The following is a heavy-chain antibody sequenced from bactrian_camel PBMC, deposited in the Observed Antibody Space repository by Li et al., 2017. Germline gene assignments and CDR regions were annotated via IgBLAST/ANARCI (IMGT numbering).Heavy chain of an antibody. J-gene: IGHJ6*01. CDR1: GDTMGRYC. CDR2: VYTGGGVE. D-gene: IGHD2*01. Sequence: VQLVESGGGSVQVGGSLRLSCVASGDTMGRYCMGWFRQIPDKEREGIAAVYTGGGVEWYHDSVKGRFAISQDVAKDTLDLRMTSLKPEDSGMYYCAVDGPVAFCSDYPSDFRGWGQGTQVTVSS. CDR3: AVDGPVAFCSDYPSDFRG. V-gene: IGHV3S31*01.